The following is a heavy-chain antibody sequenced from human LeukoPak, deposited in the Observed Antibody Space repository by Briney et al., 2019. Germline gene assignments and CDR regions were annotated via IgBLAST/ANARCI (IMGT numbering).Heavy chain of an antibody. Sequence: GGSLRLSCAASGFTFSTYAMSWFRQAPGKGLEWVSSIGGSRGSIYYADSVKGRFTISRDNSNYMLFLHMNNLRAEDTAIYYCAKRPYNYYYLDVWGKGTTVTVSS. D-gene: IGHD2-21*01. CDR2: IGGSRGSI. CDR3: AKRPYNYYYLDV. V-gene: IGHV3-23*01. J-gene: IGHJ6*03. CDR1: GFTFSTYA.